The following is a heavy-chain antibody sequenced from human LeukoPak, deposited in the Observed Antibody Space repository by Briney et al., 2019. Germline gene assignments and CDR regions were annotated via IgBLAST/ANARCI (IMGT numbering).Heavy chain of an antibody. CDR1: GYTFTGYY. Sequence: ASVKVSCKASGYTFTGYYMHWVRQAPGQGLEWMGWINPNSGGTNYAQKFQGRVTMTRDTSISTAYMELSRLRSEDTAVYYCARDRGYCSGGSCFGAFDIWGQGTMVTVSS. CDR2: INPNSGGT. D-gene: IGHD2-15*01. CDR3: ARDRGYCSGGSCFGAFDI. J-gene: IGHJ3*02. V-gene: IGHV1-2*02.